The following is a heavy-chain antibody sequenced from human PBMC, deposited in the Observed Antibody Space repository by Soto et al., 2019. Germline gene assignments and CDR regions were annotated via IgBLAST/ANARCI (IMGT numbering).Heavy chain of an antibody. CDR1: GYSFTSYW. J-gene: IGHJ6*02. Sequence: PGESLKISCKGSGYSFTSYWISWVRQMPGKGLEWMGRIDPSDSYTNYSPSFQGHVTISADKSISTAYLQWSSLKASDTAMYYCARQPTYYYRSGRGYGMDAWGQGTTVTVSS. V-gene: IGHV5-10-1*01. CDR3: ARQPTYYYRSGRGYGMDA. D-gene: IGHD3-10*01. CDR2: IDPSDSYT.